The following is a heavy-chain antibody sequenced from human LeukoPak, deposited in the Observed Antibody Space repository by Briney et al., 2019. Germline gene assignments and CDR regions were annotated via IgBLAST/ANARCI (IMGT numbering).Heavy chain of an antibody. V-gene: IGHV3-11*04. D-gene: IGHD3-10*01. J-gene: IGHJ4*02. CDR1: GFTFSDYY. CDR3: ARDRDPLVRCDY. CDR2: ISSSGSTI. Sequence: TGGSLRLSCAASGFTFSDYYMSWIRQAPGKGLEWVSYISSSGSTIYYADSVKGRFTISRDNAKNSLYLQMNSLRAEDTAVYYCARDRDPLVRCDYWGQGTLVTVSS.